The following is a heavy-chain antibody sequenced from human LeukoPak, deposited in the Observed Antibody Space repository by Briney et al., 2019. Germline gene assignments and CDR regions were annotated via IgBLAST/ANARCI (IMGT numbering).Heavy chain of an antibody. J-gene: IGHJ2*01. D-gene: IGHD5-24*01. Sequence: ASVKVSCKASGYTFMSYYMHWVRQAPGQGLEWMGKINPSGGSTTYRQKFQGRVTMTRDTSTSTVYMEMSSLISEDTAMYYCARDRGYFELWGRGTLVTVSS. CDR1: GYTFMSYY. CDR3: ARDRGYFEL. V-gene: IGHV1-46*01. CDR2: INPSGGST.